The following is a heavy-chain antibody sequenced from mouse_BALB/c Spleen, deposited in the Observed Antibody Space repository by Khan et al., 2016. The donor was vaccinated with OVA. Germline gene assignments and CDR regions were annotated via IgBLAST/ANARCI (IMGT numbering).Heavy chain of an antibody. Sequence: QVQLKESGAELVKPGASVKLSCKTSGYTFTSYWIQWVKQRPGQGLRWIGQIFPGTGTTYYNENFKGKATLTVDTSSSTAYMQVSSLTSEDSAVYFCARGYFGNYEFVYWGQGTLVTVSP. D-gene: IGHD2-1*01. CDR2: IFPGTGTT. CDR1: GYTFTSYW. CDR3: ARGYFGNYEFVY. V-gene: IGHV1S132*01. J-gene: IGHJ3*01.